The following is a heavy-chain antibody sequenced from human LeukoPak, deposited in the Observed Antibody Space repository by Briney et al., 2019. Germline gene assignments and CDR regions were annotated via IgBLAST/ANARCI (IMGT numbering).Heavy chain of an antibody. CDR3: ARAYGGNADFDY. Sequence: SETLSLTCAVYGGSFSGYYWSWIRQPPGKGLEWIGEINHSGSTNYSPSLKSRVTISVDTSKNQFSLNLSSVTAADTAVYYCARAYGGNADFDYWGQGTLVTVSS. V-gene: IGHV4-34*01. J-gene: IGHJ4*02. CDR1: GGSFSGYY. CDR2: INHSGST. D-gene: IGHD4-23*01.